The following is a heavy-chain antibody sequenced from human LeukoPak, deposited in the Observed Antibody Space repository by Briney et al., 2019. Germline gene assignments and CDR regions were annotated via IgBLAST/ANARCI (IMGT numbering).Heavy chain of an antibody. CDR1: GFTFSSHG. D-gene: IGHD5-24*01. Sequence: GGSLILSCVASGFTFSSHGMNWVRQVPGKGPEWVSGIIPSGHTTYYADSVRGRFTISRDNSRNTVYLQMNSLRAEDTAVYYCAKDDRWLQFCCWGQGTLVTVSA. CDR2: IIPSGHTT. CDR3: AKDDRWLQFCC. V-gene: IGHV3-23*01. J-gene: IGHJ4*02.